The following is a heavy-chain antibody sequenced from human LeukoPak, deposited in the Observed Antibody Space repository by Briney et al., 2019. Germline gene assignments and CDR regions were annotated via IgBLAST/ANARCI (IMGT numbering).Heavy chain of an antibody. J-gene: IGHJ3*02. V-gene: IGHV3-30*18. Sequence: PGRSLRLSCAASGFTFSSYGMHWVRQASGKGLEWVAVISYDGSNKYYADSVKGRFTISRDNSKNTLYLQMNSLRAEDTAVYHCAKDNAQGGATSLVFDIWGQGAMVTVSS. CDR1: GFTFSSYG. D-gene: IGHD1-26*01. CDR3: AKDNAQGGATSLVFDI. CDR2: ISYDGSNK.